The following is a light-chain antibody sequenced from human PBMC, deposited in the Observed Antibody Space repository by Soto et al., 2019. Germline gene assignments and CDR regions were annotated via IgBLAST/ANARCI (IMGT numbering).Light chain of an antibody. Sequence: QSALTQPASVSVSPGQSITISCTGTSSDVGNYKYVSWYQQHPGKAPKLMIYEVSNRPSGVSNRFSGSKSGNTASLTISGLQADDETDYYCFSYTSSGTYVFGTGTKLTVL. CDR3: FSYTSSGTYV. CDR1: SSDVGNYKY. CDR2: EVS. V-gene: IGLV2-14*01. J-gene: IGLJ1*01.